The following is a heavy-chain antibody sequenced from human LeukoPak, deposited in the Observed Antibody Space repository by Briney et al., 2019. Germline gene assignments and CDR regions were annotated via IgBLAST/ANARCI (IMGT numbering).Heavy chain of an antibody. Sequence: GASVKVSCKASGYTFTGYYMHWVRQAPGQGLEWMGWINPNSGGTNYAQKFQGRVTMTRDTSISTAYMELSRLTSDDTAVYFCARGGYYDRWGYLVYYYYYMDVWGKGTTVTVSS. CDR1: GYTFTGYY. CDR2: INPNSGGT. J-gene: IGHJ6*03. V-gene: IGHV1-2*02. D-gene: IGHD3-22*01. CDR3: ARGGYYDRWGYLVYYYYYMDV.